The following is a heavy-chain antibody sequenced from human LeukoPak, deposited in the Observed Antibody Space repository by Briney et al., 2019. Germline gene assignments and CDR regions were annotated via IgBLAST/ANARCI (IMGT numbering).Heavy chain of an antibody. V-gene: IGHV3-13*01. CDR2: IGTAGDT. Sequence: GGSLRLSCAASGFTFSSYDMHWGRQATGKGLEWVSAIGTAGDTYYPGSVKARFTISRENAKKSLYLQINSRRGGDTAVYYCAKGYGHCVFWGQGPLVPV. CDR3: AKGYGHCVF. D-gene: IGHD2-21*02. CDR1: GFTFSSYD. J-gene: IGHJ4*02.